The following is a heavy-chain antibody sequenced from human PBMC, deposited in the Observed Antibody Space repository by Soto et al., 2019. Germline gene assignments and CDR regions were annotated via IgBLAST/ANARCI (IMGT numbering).Heavy chain of an antibody. D-gene: IGHD6-13*01. CDR1: GFIFSDYY. CDR3: ARGISSFQDPYYYYTMGV. Sequence: EVQLVESGGGLVQPGGTLRLSCAASGFIFSDYYMDWVRQAPGRGLEWVGRTRNKANSYTTLYAASVKGRFTISRDDSKNSVYLQMNSLQSEDTAVYYCARGISSFQDPYYYYTMGVWGQGTTVTVSS. V-gene: IGHV3-72*01. J-gene: IGHJ6*02. CDR2: TRNKANSYTT.